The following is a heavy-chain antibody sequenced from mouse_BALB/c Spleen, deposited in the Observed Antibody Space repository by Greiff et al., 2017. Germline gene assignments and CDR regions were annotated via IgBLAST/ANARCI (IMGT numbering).Heavy chain of an antibody. CDR3: ARDRRNYGSSYAY. D-gene: IGHD1-1*01. J-gene: IGHJ3*01. CDR1: GFTFSSYA. V-gene: IGHV5-9-4*01. Sequence: EVQVVESGGGLVKPGGSLKLSCAASGFTFSSYAMSWVRQSPEKRLEWVAEISSGGNYTYYPDTVTGRFTISRDNAKNTLYLEMSSLRSEDTAMYYCARDRRNYGSSYAYWGQGTLVTVSA. CDR2: ISSGGNYT.